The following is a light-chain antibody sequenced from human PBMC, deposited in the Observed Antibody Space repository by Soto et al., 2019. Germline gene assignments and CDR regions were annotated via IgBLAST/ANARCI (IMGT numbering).Light chain of an antibody. CDR3: QQYNNWLA. V-gene: IGKV3-15*01. CDR1: QSVSSN. J-gene: IGKJ3*01. CDR2: GAS. Sequence: EIVMTQSPATLSVSPGERATLSCRASQSVSSNLAWYQQKPGQAPRLLIYGASTRAPGIPARFSGSGSGTEFTLTISSLQSEDFAVYYCQQYNNWLAFGPGTKVDIK.